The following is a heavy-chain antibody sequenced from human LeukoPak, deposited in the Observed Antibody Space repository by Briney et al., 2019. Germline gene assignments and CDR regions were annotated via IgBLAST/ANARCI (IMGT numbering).Heavy chain of an antibody. CDR1: GYTFTSYG. J-gene: IGHJ6*02. Sequence: ASVKVSCKASGYTFTSYGISWVRQAPGQGLEWMRWISAYNGNTNYAQKLQGRVTMTTDTSTSTAYMELRSLRSDDTAVYYCARDYGSGSYLPYYYYYGMDVWGQGTTVTVSS. D-gene: IGHD3-10*01. V-gene: IGHV1-18*01. CDR3: ARDYGSGSYLPYYYYYGMDV. CDR2: ISAYNGNT.